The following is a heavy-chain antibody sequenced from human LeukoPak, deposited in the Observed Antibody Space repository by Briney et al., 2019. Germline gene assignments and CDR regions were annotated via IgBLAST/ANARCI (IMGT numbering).Heavy chain of an antibody. CDR3: ARCDYYDSSGYPPDY. V-gene: IGHV1-2*02. CDR1: GYTFTGYY. Sequence: ASVKVSCKASGYTFTGYYMHWVRQAPGQGLEWMGWISPNSGGTNYAQKFRGRVTMTRDTSISTAYMELSRLRSDDTAVYYCARCDYYDSSGYPPDYWGQGTLVTVSS. J-gene: IGHJ4*02. D-gene: IGHD3-22*01. CDR2: ISPNSGGT.